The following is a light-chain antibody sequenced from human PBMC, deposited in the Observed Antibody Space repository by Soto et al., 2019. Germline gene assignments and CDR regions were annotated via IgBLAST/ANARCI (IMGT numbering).Light chain of an antibody. CDR1: QSLLHSNGYNH. V-gene: IGKV2-28*01. CDR2: FAS. CDR3: MQALNTPRT. Sequence: DIVVTQSPLSLTVTPGEAASISCRSSQSLLHSNGYNHLDWYLQRPGQSPQVLIYFASYRASGVPDRFSGSGSGTDYTLKISRVEAEDVGIYYCMQALNTPRTFGQGTTVEIK. J-gene: IGKJ1*01.